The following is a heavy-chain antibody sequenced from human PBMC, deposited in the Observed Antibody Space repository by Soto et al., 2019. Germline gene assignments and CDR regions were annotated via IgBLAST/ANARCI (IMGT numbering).Heavy chain of an antibody. D-gene: IGHD3-10*02. CDR2: INPSGGST. CDR1: GYTFTNYY. Sequence: ASVKVSCKASGYTFTNYYMHWVRQAPGQGLEWMGVINPSGGSTYNAQKFQGRVTMTRDTSTSTVYMELSSLRSEDTAVYYCARVMFGRLGAFDYWGQGTLVTVSS. J-gene: IGHJ4*02. V-gene: IGHV1-46*01. CDR3: ARVMFGRLGAFDY.